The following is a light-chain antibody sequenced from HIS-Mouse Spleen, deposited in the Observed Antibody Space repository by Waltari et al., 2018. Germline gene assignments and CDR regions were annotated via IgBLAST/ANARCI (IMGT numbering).Light chain of an antibody. J-gene: IGLJ2*01. Sequence: QSALTQPASVSGSPGQSITISCTGTSSDVGGYNYVSWYQQHPGKAPKLRIYDVSNRPAGVANRFAGSNAGNTASLTISGLQAEDEADYYCSSYTSSSTLVFGGGTKLTVL. CDR2: DVS. CDR1: SSDVGGYNY. CDR3: SSYTSSSTLV. V-gene: IGLV2-14*03.